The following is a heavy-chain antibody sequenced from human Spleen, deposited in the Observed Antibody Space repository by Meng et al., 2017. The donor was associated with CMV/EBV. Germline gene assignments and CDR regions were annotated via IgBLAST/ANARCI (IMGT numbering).Heavy chain of an antibody. V-gene: IGHV1-69*05. J-gene: IGHJ4*01. CDR2: IVTISGTA. D-gene: IGHD3-10*01. CDR3: AGDYTSYYGSESLYCFDY. Sequence: SVKVSCKASGGTFSTYAISWVRQAPGQGLEWMGRIVTISGTANYAQKLQDRVTITTDESTSTTYMELSSLRSDDSAVYYLAGDYTSYYGSESLYCFDYWGQGTMVTVSS. CDR1: GGTFSTYA.